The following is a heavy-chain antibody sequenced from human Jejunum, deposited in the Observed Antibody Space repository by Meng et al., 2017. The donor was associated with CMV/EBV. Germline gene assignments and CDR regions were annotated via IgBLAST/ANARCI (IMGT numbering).Heavy chain of an antibody. CDR1: GGSIRSHY. V-gene: IGHV4-59*11. CDR2: IYFTGST. J-gene: IGHJ4*02. D-gene: IGHD1-26*01. Sequence: CTVSGGSIRSHYWSWIRQPPGKGLEWIGYIYFTGSTNYNPPLRSRVTISVDTSRKQFSLKLSSVTAADTAMYYCARGGAIVGASGYWGQGMLVTVSS. CDR3: ARGGAIVGASGY.